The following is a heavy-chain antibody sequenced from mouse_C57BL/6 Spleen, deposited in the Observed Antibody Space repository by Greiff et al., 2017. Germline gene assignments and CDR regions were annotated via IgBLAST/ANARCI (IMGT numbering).Heavy chain of an antibody. CDR1: GYSFTGYY. J-gene: IGHJ4*01. D-gene: IGHD2-5*01. CDR2: INPSTGGT. CDR3: ARSGSNYGYAMDY. V-gene: IGHV1-42*01. Sequence: EVQLQQSGPELVKPGASVKISCKASGYSFTGYYMNWVKQSPEKSLEWIGEINPSTGGTTYNQKFKAKATLTVDKSSSTAYMQLKSLTSEDSAVYYCARSGSNYGYAMDYWGQGTSVTVSS.